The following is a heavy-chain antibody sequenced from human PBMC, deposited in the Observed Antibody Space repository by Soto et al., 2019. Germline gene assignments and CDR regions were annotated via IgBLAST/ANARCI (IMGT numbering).Heavy chain of an antibody. Sequence: QVQLVQSGAEVKKPGASVKVSCKASGYTFTGYYMHWVRQAPGQGLEWMGWINPNSGGTNYAQKFQGRVTIARDTSISTAYMELSRLRSDDPAVYYCASRGVRGVIPNYYYYGMDVWGQGTTVTVSS. V-gene: IGHV1-2*02. D-gene: IGHD3-10*01. CDR1: GYTFTGYY. CDR3: ASRGVRGVIPNYYYYGMDV. CDR2: INPNSGGT. J-gene: IGHJ6*02.